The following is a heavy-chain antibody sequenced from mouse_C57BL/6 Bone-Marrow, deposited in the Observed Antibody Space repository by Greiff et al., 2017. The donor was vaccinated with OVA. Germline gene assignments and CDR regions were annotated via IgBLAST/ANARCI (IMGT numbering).Heavy chain of an antibody. CDR2: IYPRSGNT. J-gene: IGHJ1*03. D-gene: IGHD1-1*01. CDR1: GYTFTSYG. V-gene: IGHV1-81*01. Sequence: VQLQQSGAELARPGASVKLSCKASGYTFTSYGISWVKQRTGQGLEWIGEIYPRSGNTYYNEKFKGKATLTADKSSSTAYMELRSLTSEDTAVYFCAREDYYGSSHWYFDVGGTGTTVTVSS. CDR3: AREDYYGSSHWYFDV.